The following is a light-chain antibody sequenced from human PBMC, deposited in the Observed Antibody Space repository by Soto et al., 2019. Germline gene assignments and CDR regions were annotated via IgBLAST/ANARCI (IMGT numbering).Light chain of an antibody. V-gene: IGKV3-15*01. J-gene: IGKJ2*01. Sequence: EIVMTQSPATLSVSPGERATLSCRASQSVSSSLAWYQQKPGQAPRLLIYGAFTRATGIPARFRGSGSGTDFTLTISSLEPEDSAVYFCHQYADSPQTFGQGTKVDIK. CDR2: GAF. CDR1: QSVSSS. CDR3: HQYADSPQT.